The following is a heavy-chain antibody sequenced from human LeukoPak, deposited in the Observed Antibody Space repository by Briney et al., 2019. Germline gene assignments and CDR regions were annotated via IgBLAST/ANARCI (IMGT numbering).Heavy chain of an antibody. CDR3: ARDRYQPLLYHLYYFDY. CDR2: IYYSGST. CDR1: GGSISSSSYY. D-gene: IGHD2-2*02. Sequence: PSETLSLTCTVSGGSISSSSYYWGWIRQPPGKGLEWIGSIYYSGSTYYNPSLKSRVTISVDTSKNQFSLKLSSVTAADTAVYYCARDRYQPLLYHLYYFDYWGQGTLVTVSS. V-gene: IGHV4-39*07. J-gene: IGHJ4*02.